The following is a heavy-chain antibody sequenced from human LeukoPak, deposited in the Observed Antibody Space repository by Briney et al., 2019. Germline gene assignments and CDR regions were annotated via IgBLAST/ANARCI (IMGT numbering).Heavy chain of an antibody. V-gene: IGHV3-30*18. Sequence: GRSLRLSCAASGFTFSSYGMHWVRQAPGKGLEWVAVISYDGSNKYYADSVKGRFTISRDDSKNTLYLQMNSLRAEDTAVYYCAKGVGGRGVGANFDYWGQGTLVTVSS. CDR1: GFTFSSYG. D-gene: IGHD1-26*01. CDR2: ISYDGSNK. CDR3: AKGVGGRGVGANFDY. J-gene: IGHJ4*02.